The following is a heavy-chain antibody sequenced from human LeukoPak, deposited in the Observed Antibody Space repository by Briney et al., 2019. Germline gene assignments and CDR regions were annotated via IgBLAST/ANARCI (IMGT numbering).Heavy chain of an antibody. CDR2: IKEDGSEK. CDR1: GLTFSDFG. J-gene: IGHJ1*01. D-gene: IGHD2-8*02. CDR3: AREPDNSHWSGGYFQH. V-gene: IGHV3-7*01. Sequence: GGSLRLSCAASGLTFSDFGMHWVRQAPGKGLEWVANIKEDGSEKYYVDSVKGRFTISRDNAKNSLYLQMNSLRAEDTAVYYCAREPDNSHWSGGYFQHWGQGTRVTVSS.